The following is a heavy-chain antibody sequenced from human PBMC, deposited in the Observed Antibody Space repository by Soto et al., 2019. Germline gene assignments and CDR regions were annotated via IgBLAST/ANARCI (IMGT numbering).Heavy chain of an antibody. CDR1: GGSISSYY. CDR3: GRRVVAAAGTAFLSWFDP. J-gene: IGHJ5*02. CDR2: IYYSGST. V-gene: IGHV4-59*08. D-gene: IGHD6-13*01. Sequence: SETLSLTCTVSGGSISSYYWSWIRQPPGKGLEWIGYIYYSGSTNYNPSLKSRVTISVDTSKNQFSLKLSSVTAADTAVYYCGRRVVAAAGTAFLSWFDPWGQGTLVTVSS.